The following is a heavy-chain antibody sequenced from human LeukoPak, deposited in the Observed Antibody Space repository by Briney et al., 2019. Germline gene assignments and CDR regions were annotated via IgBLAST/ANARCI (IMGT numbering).Heavy chain of an antibody. Sequence: SETLSLTCTVSGGSISSGGYYWSWIRQHPGKGLEWIGYIYYSGSTYYNPSLKSRVTISVDTSKNQFSLKLSSVTAADAAVYYCARGPDSSGYYYGYWYFDLWGRGTLVTVSS. J-gene: IGHJ2*01. D-gene: IGHD3-22*01. V-gene: IGHV4-31*03. CDR1: GGSISSGGYY. CDR3: ARGPDSSGYYYGYWYFDL. CDR2: IYYSGST.